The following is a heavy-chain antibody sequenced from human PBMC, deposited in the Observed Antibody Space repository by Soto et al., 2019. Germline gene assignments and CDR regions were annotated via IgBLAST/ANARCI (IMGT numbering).Heavy chain of an antibody. CDR3: ARPGYSSSWYWVY. J-gene: IGHJ4*02. Sequence: EVQLLESGGGLVQPGGSLRLSCAASGFTFSSYAMSWVRQAPGKGLEWVSAISGSGGSTYYADSVKGRFTISRDNSKHTLYLQMNSLRAEDTAVYYCARPGYSSSWYWVYWGQGTLVTVSS. V-gene: IGHV3-23*01. D-gene: IGHD6-13*01. CDR1: GFTFSSYA. CDR2: ISGSGGST.